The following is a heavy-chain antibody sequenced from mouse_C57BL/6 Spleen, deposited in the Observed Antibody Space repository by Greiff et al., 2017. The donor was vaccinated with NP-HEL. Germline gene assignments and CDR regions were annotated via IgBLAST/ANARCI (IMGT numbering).Heavy chain of an antibody. V-gene: IGHV2-2*01. CDR2: IWSGGST. Sequence: QVQLKESGPGLVQPSQSLSITCTVSGFSLTSYGVHWVRQSPGKGLEWLGVIWSGGSTDYNAAFISRLSISKDNSKSQVFFKMNSLQADDTAIYYCARGIYYDSHYFDYWGQGTTLTVSS. CDR3: ARGIYYDSHYFDY. D-gene: IGHD2-4*01. J-gene: IGHJ2*01. CDR1: GFSLTSYG.